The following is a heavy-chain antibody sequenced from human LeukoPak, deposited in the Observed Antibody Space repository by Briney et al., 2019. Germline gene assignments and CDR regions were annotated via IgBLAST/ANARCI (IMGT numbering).Heavy chain of an antibody. Sequence: PSETLSLTCSVSGVPISSRSYYWSWIRQPPGKGLEWIGYIYYSGSTNYNPSLKSRVTISVDTSKNQFSLKLSSVTAADTAVYYCARRDRVAAIDYWGQGTLVTVSS. D-gene: IGHD2-15*01. V-gene: IGHV4-61*05. CDR1: GVPISSRSYY. CDR3: ARRDRVAAIDY. CDR2: IYYSGST. J-gene: IGHJ4*02.